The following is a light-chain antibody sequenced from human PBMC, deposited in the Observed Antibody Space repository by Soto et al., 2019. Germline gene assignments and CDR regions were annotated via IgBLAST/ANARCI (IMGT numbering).Light chain of an antibody. V-gene: IGLV2-14*01. CDR1: SSDVGGYGY. J-gene: IGLJ1*01. CDR2: EVS. Sequence: QSVLTQPASVSGSPGQSITISCTGTSSDVGGYGYVSWYQQHPGKVPKLMIYEVSNRPSGVSNRFSGSKSGNTASLIISGLQAEDEADYYCSSYTSGSTYVFGTGTKLTVL. CDR3: SSYTSGSTYV.